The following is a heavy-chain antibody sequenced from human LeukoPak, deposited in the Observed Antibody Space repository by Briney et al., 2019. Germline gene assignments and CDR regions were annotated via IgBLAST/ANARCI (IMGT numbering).Heavy chain of an antibody. CDR2: IYTSGST. CDR3: ARRLVRRYWSALSYYMDV. D-gene: IGHD6-25*01. J-gene: IGHJ6*03. CDR1: GGSISSGSYY. Sequence: SQTLSLTCTVSGGSISSGSYYWSWIRQPAGKGLEWIGRIYTSGSTNYNPSLKSRVTISVDTSKNQFSLKLSSVTAADTAVYYCARRLVRRYWSALSYYMDVWGKGTTVTVSS. V-gene: IGHV4-61*02.